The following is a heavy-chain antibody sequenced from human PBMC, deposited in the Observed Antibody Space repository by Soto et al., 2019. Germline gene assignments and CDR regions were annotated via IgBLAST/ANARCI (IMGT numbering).Heavy chain of an antibody. Sequence: GSLRLSCEASGFTLSNYDMKWVRQAPGKGLEWLSYISGSGMTIYYADSVKGRFTISRDSAKKSLVLQMNSLSAEDTALYYCARGDDNSGYYYAFDNWGQGT. J-gene: IGHJ4*02. CDR2: ISGSGMTI. V-gene: IGHV3-48*03. CDR1: GFTLSNYD. CDR3: ARGDDNSGYYYAFDN. D-gene: IGHD3-22*01.